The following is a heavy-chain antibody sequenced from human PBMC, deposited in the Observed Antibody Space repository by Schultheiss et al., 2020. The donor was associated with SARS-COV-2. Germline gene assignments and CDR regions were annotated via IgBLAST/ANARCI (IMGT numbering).Heavy chain of an antibody. J-gene: IGHJ3*02. CDR3: AVVPAMARGKDAFDI. CDR2: ISGSGGST. CDR1: GFTFSSYE. D-gene: IGHD2-2*01. V-gene: IGHV3-23*01. Sequence: GGSLRLSCAASGFTFSSYEMNWVRQAPGKGLEWVSAISGSGGSTYYADSVKGRFTISRDNSKNTLYLQMNSLRAEDTAVYYCAVVPAMARGKDAFDIWGQGTMVTVSS.